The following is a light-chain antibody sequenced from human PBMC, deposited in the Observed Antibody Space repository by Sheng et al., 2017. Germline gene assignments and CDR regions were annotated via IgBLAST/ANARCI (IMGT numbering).Light chain of an antibody. V-gene: IGLV3-21*02. Sequence: YVLTQPPSVSVAPGQTARITCGGNNIGSKSVHWYQQKPGQAPVLVVYDDSDRPSGIPERFLWLQLWEHGHLTISRVEAGDEADYYCQVWESSSDQGVFGGGTKVTVL. J-gene: IGLJ3*02. CDR2: DDS. CDR1: NIGSKS. CDR3: QVWESSSDQGV.